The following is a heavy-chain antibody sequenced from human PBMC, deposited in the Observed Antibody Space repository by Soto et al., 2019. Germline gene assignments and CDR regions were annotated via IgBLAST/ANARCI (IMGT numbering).Heavy chain of an antibody. V-gene: IGHV1-18*01. Sequence: QVQLVQSRAEVEKPGASVKVSCKASGYTFTSYAISWVRQAPGQGLEWMGRISTYNGNTNYAQKLQGRVTLTTDTSTSTAYMELRSLRTDDTDVYYCARDAGTDWFDPWGQGTLVTVSS. CDR3: ARDAGTDWFDP. J-gene: IGHJ5*02. CDR2: ISTYNGNT. CDR1: GYTFTSYA. D-gene: IGHD6-13*01.